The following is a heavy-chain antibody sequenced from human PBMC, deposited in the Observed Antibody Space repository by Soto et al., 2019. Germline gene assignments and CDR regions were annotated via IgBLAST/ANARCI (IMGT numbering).Heavy chain of an antibody. V-gene: IGHV3-7*03. D-gene: IGHD6-13*01. CDR1: RFTFSAFW. CDR2: INHDGSVK. J-gene: IGHJ6*02. CDR3: AKGTAPGHYYYGMDV. Sequence: EVQLVESGGNLVQPGGSLRLSCAASRFTFSAFWMSWVRQLPGKGLEWVANINHDGSVKNYVDSVKGRFTISRDNSKSRVYLQMNTLRAEDTAIYYCAKGTAPGHYYYGMDVWGQGTTVTVSS.